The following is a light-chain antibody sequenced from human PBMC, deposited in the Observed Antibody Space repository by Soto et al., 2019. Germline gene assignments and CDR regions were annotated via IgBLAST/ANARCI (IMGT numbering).Light chain of an antibody. J-gene: IGLJ2*01. CDR2: EVS. CDR3: SSFTSNTTVL. V-gene: IGLV2-14*01. CDR1: ISDVGTYNY. Sequence: QSALTQPASVSGSPGQSITISCTGTISDVGTYNYVSWYQQHPGNAPKLMIYEVSNRPSGVSNRFSASKSGNTASLTIFGLQPEDEADYYCSSFTSNTTVLFGGGTKLTAL.